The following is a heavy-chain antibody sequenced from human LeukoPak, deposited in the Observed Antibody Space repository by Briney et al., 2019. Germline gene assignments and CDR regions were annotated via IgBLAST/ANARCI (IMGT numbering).Heavy chain of an antibody. CDR1: GFTFSPYA. V-gene: IGHV3-23*01. Sequence: GGSLRLSCAASGFTFSPYAMSWVRQAPGKGLEWVSTISGNGGHTYYADSVKGQFTISRGNSKNTLYLQMNNLRAEDTAVYYCAEGSSSSPFDYWGQGTLVTVSS. J-gene: IGHJ4*02. D-gene: IGHD6-6*01. CDR3: AEGSSSSPFDY. CDR2: ISGNGGHT.